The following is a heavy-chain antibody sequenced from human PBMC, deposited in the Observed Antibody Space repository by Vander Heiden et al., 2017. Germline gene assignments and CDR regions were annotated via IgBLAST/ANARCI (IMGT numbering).Heavy chain of an antibody. D-gene: IGHD6-19*01. J-gene: IGHJ4*02. Sequence: GGGVCQSGGSLRLSCAASGFTFSSYAMTWVRQAPGKGLEWVSSIRSNGDTTNYADSVKGRFTISRDNSKNSLYLQMNSLRAEDTALYYCAKDGFAVATAMVDYWGQGTLVSVSS. CDR1: GFTFSSYA. V-gene: IGHV3-23*01. CDR2: IRSNGDTT. CDR3: AKDGFAVATAMVDY.